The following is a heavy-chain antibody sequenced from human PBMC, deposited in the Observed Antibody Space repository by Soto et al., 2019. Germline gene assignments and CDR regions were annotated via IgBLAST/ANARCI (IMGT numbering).Heavy chain of an antibody. CDR2: MNANSGSA. CDR3: ARAKIDDFWSGYHYYYYMDV. J-gene: IGHJ6*03. D-gene: IGHD3-3*01. Sequence: GASVKVSCKASGYTFTSYDINWVRQATGQGLEWMGWMNANSGSAGYAQNFQGRVTLTRDTSMSTAYMELSGLRSEDTAMYYCARAKIDDFWSGYHYYYYMDVWGKGTTVTVSS. V-gene: IGHV1-8*01. CDR1: GYTFTSYD.